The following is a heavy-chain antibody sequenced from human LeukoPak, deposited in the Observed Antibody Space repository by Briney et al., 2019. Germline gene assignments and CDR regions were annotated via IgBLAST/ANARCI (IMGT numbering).Heavy chain of an antibody. CDR1: GYTFTGYY. J-gene: IGHJ5*02. Sequence: ASVKVSCKASGYTFTGYYMHWVRQAPGQGLEWMGWINPNSGGTNYAQKFQGRVTMTRDTSINTAYMELSRLRSDDTAVYYCAREVSSSWYWFDPWGQGTLVTVSS. D-gene: IGHD6-13*01. CDR2: INPNSGGT. CDR3: AREVSSSWYWFDP. V-gene: IGHV1-2*02.